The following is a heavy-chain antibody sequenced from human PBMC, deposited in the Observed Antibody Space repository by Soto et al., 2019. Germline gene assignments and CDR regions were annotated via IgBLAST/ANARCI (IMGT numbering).Heavy chain of an antibody. J-gene: IGHJ3*02. CDR3: ARARIYCVSDAFYI. CDR1: GYTFTSYG. D-gene: IGHD3-10*02. V-gene: IGHV1-18*04. Sequence: ASVKVSCKASGYTFTSYGISWARQAPGQGLEWMGWISAYNGNTNYAQKLQGRVTMTTDTSTSTVYMELRSLRSDDTAVYYCARARIYCVSDAFYIWGQGTMVTVSS. CDR2: ISAYNGNT.